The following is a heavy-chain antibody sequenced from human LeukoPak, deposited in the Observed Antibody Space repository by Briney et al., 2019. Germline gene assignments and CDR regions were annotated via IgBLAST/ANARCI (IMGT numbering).Heavy chain of an antibody. CDR3: ARDGGNILWFGELFLVQNWFDP. J-gene: IGHJ5*02. V-gene: IGHV1-46*01. CDR1: GYTFTSYY. D-gene: IGHD3-10*01. CDR2: INPSGGST. Sequence: ASVKVSCKASGYTFTSYYMHWVRQAPGQGLEWMGIINPSGGSTSYAQKFQGRVTMTRDMSTSTVYMELSSLRSEDTAVYYCARDGGNILWFGELFLVQNWFDPWGQGTLVTVSS.